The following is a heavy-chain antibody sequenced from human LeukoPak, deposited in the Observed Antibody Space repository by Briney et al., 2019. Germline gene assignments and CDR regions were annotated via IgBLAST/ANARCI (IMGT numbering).Heavy chain of an antibody. D-gene: IGHD6-13*01. Sequence: GGSLRLSCAASGFTFSSYAMHWVRQAPGKGLEWVAVISYDGSNKYYADSVKGRFTISRDNSKNTLYLQMNSLRAEDTAVYYCARDDGLGSSEFDRWGQGTLVTVSS. CDR2: ISYDGSNK. V-gene: IGHV3-30-3*01. J-gene: IGHJ5*02. CDR3: ARDDGLGSSEFDR. CDR1: GFTFSSYA.